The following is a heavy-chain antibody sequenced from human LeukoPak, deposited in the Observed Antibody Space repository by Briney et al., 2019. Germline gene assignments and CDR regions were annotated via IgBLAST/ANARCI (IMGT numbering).Heavy chain of an antibody. CDR1: GGSISSDY. D-gene: IGHD3-16*01. Sequence: SETLSLTCTVSGGSISSDYWSWIRQPAGKGLEWMRRIFTSGSTSYNPSLKSRVTMSLDTSKNQFSLKLSSVTAADTAVYFCSRGGANDPWGQGTLVTVSS. V-gene: IGHV4-4*07. J-gene: IGHJ5*02. CDR2: IFTSGST. CDR3: SRGGANDP.